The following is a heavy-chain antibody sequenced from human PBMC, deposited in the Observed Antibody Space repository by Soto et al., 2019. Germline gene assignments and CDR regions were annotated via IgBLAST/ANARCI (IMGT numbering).Heavy chain of an antibody. V-gene: IGHV4-39*01. CDR1: GGSISSSSYY. CDR3: ASERGYYGSESSHAFDI. Sequence: SETLSLTCTVSGGSISSSSYYWGWIRQPPGKGLEWVGSIYYSGSTYYNPSLKSRVTISVDTSKNQFSLKLSSVTAADTAVYYCASERGYYGSESSHAFDIWGQGTMVTVSS. CDR2: IYYSGST. D-gene: IGHD3-10*01. J-gene: IGHJ3*02.